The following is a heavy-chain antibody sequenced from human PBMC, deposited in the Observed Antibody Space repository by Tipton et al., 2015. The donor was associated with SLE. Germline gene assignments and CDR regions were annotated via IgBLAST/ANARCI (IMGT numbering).Heavy chain of an antibody. V-gene: IGHV4-31*03. CDR2: IHDSGST. CDR1: GGSIGSSTYY. J-gene: IGHJ2*01. CDR3: ARVAGDKYLGRFEF. Sequence: TLSLTCTVSGGSIGSSTYYWSWIRQYPGKGLEWIGYIHDSGSTYYNPSLKSRVSISPDTSTNQFSLKLSSVTAADTALYYCARVAGDKYLGRFEFWGRGTLVSVSS. D-gene: IGHD2-21*02.